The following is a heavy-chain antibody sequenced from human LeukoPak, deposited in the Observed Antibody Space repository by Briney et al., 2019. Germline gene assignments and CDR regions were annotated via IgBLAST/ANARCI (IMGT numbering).Heavy chain of an antibody. V-gene: IGHV4-4*02. CDR3: AGLVGRYSSGLYYYYFDY. Sequence: SETLSLTCTVSGDSINSLDLWSWVRQPPGKGLEWIGEMYLSGTTHSNPSVKSRVTISLDKSKNQFFLNLSSVTAADTAVYYCAGLVGRYSSGLYYYYFDYWGQGTLVTVSS. CDR2: MYLSGTT. CDR1: GDSINSLDL. D-gene: IGHD3-22*01. J-gene: IGHJ4*02.